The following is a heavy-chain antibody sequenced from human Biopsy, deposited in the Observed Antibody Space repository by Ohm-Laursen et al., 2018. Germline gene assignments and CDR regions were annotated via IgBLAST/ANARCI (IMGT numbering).Heavy chain of an antibody. V-gene: IGHV4-4*07. CDR3: ARGTGRYYVYGAFDI. CDR2: IYTSGSP. D-gene: IGHD1-26*01. Sequence: GTLSLTCTVSGDSINNYYWSWIRQPAGEGLERIGRIYTSGSPNYNLSLESRVTMSVDTSKNQLSLNLRSVTAADTAVYYCARGTGRYYVYGAFDIWGQGTVVTVSS. J-gene: IGHJ3*02. CDR1: GDSINNYY.